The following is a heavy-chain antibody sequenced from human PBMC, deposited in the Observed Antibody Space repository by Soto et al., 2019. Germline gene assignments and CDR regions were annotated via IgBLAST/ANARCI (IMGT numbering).Heavy chain of an antibody. Sequence: QVQLVQSGAEVKKPGASVKVSCKASGYTFTSYAMHWVRQAPGQRLEWMGWINAGNGNTKYSQKFQGRVTITRDTSESTAYMELSSLRSEDTAVYYCARGEPLTCDYWGQGTLVTVSS. CDR1: GYTFTSYA. CDR2: INAGNGNT. D-gene: IGHD1-1*01. V-gene: IGHV1-3*01. CDR3: ARGEPLTCDY. J-gene: IGHJ4*02.